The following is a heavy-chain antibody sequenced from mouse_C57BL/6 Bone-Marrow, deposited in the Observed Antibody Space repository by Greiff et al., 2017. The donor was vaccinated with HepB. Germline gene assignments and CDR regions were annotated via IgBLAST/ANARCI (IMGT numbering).Heavy chain of an antibody. Sequence: VQLQQSGAELVKPGASVKLSCKASGYTFTEYTIHWVKQRSGQGLEWIGWFYPGSGSIKYNENFKDKATLTADKSSSTVYMELSRLTSEDSAVYFCARHEGGDYGYYYAMDYWGQGTSVTVSS. J-gene: IGHJ4*01. CDR2: FYPGSGSI. D-gene: IGHD2-4*01. CDR1: GYTFTEYT. V-gene: IGHV1-62-2*01. CDR3: ARHEGGDYGYYYAMDY.